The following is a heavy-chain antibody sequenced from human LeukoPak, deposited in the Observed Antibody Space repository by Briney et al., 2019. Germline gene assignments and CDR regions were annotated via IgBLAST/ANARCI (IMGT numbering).Heavy chain of an antibody. CDR3: ARDLIPTGTFDI. CDR2: IYTSGST. CDR1: GGSISSYY. D-gene: IGHD3-10*01. V-gene: IGHV4-4*07. Sequence: SETLSLTCTVSGGSISSYYWSWIRQPAGKGLEWIGRIYTSGSTNYNPSLKSRVTMSVDTSKYQFSLKLSSVTAADTAVYYCARDLIPTGTFDIWGQGTMVTVSS. J-gene: IGHJ3*02.